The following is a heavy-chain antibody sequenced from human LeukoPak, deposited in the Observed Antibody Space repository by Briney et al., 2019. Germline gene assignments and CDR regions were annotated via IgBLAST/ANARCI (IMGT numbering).Heavy chain of an antibody. J-gene: IGHJ6*02. CDR2: INHSGST. CDR3: AGCGGDCYPFYYYGMDV. V-gene: IGHV4-34*01. CDR1: GGSFSGYY. Sequence: SETLSLTCAVYGGSFSGYYWSWIRQPPGKGLEWIGEINHSGSTNYNPSLKSRVTISVDTPKNQFSLKLSSVTAADTAVYYCAGCGGDCYPFYYYGMDVWGQGTTVTVS. D-gene: IGHD2-21*02.